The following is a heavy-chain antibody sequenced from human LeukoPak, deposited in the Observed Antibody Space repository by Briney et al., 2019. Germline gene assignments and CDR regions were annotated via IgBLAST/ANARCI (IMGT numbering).Heavy chain of an antibody. Sequence: PGGSLRLSCAASGFTFSSYTMNWVRQAPGKGLEWISYISSGSGTMYYADSVKGRFTISRDNAKNSLYLQMNNLRAEDTAVYYCARDVVGAPDYWGQGTLVTVSS. CDR3: ARDVVGAPDY. V-gene: IGHV3-48*04. CDR2: ISSGSGTM. J-gene: IGHJ4*02. CDR1: GFTFSSYT. D-gene: IGHD2-15*01.